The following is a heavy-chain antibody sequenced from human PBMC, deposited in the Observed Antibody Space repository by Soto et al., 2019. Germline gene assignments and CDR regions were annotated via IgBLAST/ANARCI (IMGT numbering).Heavy chain of an antibody. CDR1: GFTFSSYG. J-gene: IGHJ4*02. Sequence: GSLRLSCAASGFTFSSYGMHWVRQAPGKGLEWVAVISYDGSNKYYADSVKGRFTISRDNSKNTLYLQMNSLRAEDTAVYYCAKDLGYYDSSGYPEIDYWGQGTLVTVSS. D-gene: IGHD3-22*01. CDR3: AKDLGYYDSSGYPEIDY. V-gene: IGHV3-30*18. CDR2: ISYDGSNK.